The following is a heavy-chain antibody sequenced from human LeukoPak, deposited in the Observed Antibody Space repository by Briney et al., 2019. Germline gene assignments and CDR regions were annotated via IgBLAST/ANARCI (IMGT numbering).Heavy chain of an antibody. J-gene: IGHJ4*02. Sequence: PGGSLRLSCAAFGFTFNSYSMNWVRQAPGKGLEWISYITSSSGTIYYADSVKGRFTISRDNAKNSLYLQMNSLRAEDTAVYYCARAGGSYQVFDYWGQGTLVTVSS. CDR1: GFTFNSYS. V-gene: IGHV3-48*01. CDR3: ARAGGSYQVFDY. D-gene: IGHD1-26*01. CDR2: ITSSSGTI.